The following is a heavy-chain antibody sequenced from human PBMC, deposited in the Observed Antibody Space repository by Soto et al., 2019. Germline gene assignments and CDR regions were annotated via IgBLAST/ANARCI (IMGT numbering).Heavy chain of an antibody. V-gene: IGHV4-30-2*01. CDR2: SYHSGGN. CDR3: ASVPDR. J-gene: IGHJ5*02. CDR1: GGSISSGGYS. Sequence: QLQLQESGSGLVKPSQTLSLTCAVSGGSISSGGYSWSWIRQPPGKGLGWSGYSYHSGGNYYNPSLRSRAAIAVGRSKIRFSLKLRAVTAADTDVYYSASVPDRWGQGTLVTVSS.